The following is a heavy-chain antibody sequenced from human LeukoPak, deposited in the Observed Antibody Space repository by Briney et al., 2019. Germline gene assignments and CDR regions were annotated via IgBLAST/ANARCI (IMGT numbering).Heavy chain of an antibody. CDR2: IYYSGST. J-gene: IGHJ6*03. CDR3: ARASYYDPPRAYYYYMDV. Sequence: MPSETLSLTCTVSGGSISSSSYYWGWIRQPPGKGLEWIGSIYYSGSTYYNPSLKSRVTISVDTSKNQLSLKLSSVTAADMAVYYCARASYYDPPRAYYYYMDVWGKGTTVTVSS. CDR1: GGSISSSSYY. D-gene: IGHD3-3*01. V-gene: IGHV4-39*07.